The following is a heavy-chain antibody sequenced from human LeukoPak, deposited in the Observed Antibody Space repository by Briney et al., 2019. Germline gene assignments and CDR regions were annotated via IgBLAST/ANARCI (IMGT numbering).Heavy chain of an antibody. CDR2: ITNTNYI. CDR3: ARDPAPWDGYDSH. D-gene: IGHD5-12*01. J-gene: IGHJ4*02. V-gene: IGHV3-21*04. Sequence: GGSLRLSCAASGFTFSSYSMYWVRQAPGKGLEWVSSITNTNYISYADSVKGRFTISRDNAKNSLYLQMNSLRAEDTAVYYCARDPAPWDGYDSHWGQGTLVPVSS. CDR1: GFTFSSYS.